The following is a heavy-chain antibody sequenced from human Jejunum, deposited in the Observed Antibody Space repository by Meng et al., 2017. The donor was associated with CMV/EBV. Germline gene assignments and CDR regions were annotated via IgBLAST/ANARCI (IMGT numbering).Heavy chain of an antibody. J-gene: IGHJ6*02. CDR3: ARDSQFIVVVPTTMLYYDGLDV. V-gene: IGHV3-11*06. Sequence: RQAPGKGLEWVANIATGDRFGGGNTTYADSVKGRFTISRDNAKNSLYLQMNSLRAEDTAVYYCARDSQFIVVVPTTMLYYDGLDVWGQGTTVTVSS. D-gene: IGHD2-2*01. CDR2: IATGDRFGGGNT.